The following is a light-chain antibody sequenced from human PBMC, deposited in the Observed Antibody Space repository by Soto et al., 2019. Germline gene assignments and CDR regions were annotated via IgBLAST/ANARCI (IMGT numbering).Light chain of an antibody. Sequence: DIQMTQSPSTLSASVGDRVTITCRASQSISTWLAWFQQKPGKAPKLLIYKASSLESGVPSRFSGSGSGTEFTLTISSLQPGDFATYYCQHMRTFGQGTKVEMK. CDR3: QHMRT. CDR1: QSISTW. CDR2: KAS. J-gene: IGKJ1*01. V-gene: IGKV1-5*03.